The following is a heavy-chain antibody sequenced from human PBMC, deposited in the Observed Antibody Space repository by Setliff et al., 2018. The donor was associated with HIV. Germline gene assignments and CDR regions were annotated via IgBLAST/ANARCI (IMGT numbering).Heavy chain of an antibody. V-gene: IGHV4-59*08. J-gene: IGHJ4*02. CDR2: IYYSGDS. Sequence: PSETLSLTCTVSGAFITSSYWTWIRQSPGRGLEYLGYIYYSGDSNYSPSLKSRLSMSLDASTSQFSLRLNSLTAADTAMYYCARFARDPTDWGRGILVTVSS. CDR1: GAFITSSY. CDR3: ARFARDPTD.